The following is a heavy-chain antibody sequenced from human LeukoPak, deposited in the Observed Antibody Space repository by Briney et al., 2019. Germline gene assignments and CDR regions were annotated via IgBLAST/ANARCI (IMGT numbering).Heavy chain of an antibody. CDR2: IWYDGSNK. J-gene: IGHJ3*01. D-gene: IGHD5-12*01. CDR1: GFTFSSYG. CDR3: ARGKYHSGRDPAGAVDF. Sequence: GGSLRLSCAASGFTFSSYGMHWVRQAPGKGLEWVAVIWYDGSNKYYADSVKGRFTISRDNSKNTLYLQMNSLRAEDTAVYYRARGKYHSGRDPAGAVDFWGQGTLVTVSS. V-gene: IGHV3-33*01.